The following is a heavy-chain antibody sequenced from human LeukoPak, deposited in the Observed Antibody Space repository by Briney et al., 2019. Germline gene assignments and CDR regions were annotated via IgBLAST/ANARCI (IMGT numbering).Heavy chain of an antibody. Sequence: ASVKVSCKASGYTFTSYGISWVRQAPGQGLEWMGWISAYNGNTNYAQKLQGRVTMTTDTSTSTAYMELRSLRSGDTAVYYCARGLKDIVVVPAAIPLVDYWGQGTLVTVSS. J-gene: IGHJ4*02. V-gene: IGHV1-18*01. CDR2: ISAYNGNT. D-gene: IGHD2-2*02. CDR1: GYTFTSYG. CDR3: ARGLKDIVVVPAAIPLVDY.